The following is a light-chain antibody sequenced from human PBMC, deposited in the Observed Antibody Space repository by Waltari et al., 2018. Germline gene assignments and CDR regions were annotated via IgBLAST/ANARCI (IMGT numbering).Light chain of an antibody. CDR3: QHYYSTPLA. J-gene: IGKJ4*01. CDR2: AAS. CDR1: QSISSY. Sequence: DIQMTQSPSSLSASVGDRVTITCRASQSISSYLNWYQQKPGKAPKLLIYAASSLQSGVPDRFSGSGSGTDFTLTISSLQAEDVAVYYCQHYYSTPLAFGGGTKVEIK. V-gene: IGKV1-39*01.